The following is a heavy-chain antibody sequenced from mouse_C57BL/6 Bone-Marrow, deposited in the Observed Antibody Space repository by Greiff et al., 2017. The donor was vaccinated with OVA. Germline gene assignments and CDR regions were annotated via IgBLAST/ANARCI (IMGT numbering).Heavy chain of an antibody. D-gene: IGHD1-1*01. Sequence: DVMLVESGGDLVKPGGSLKLSCAASGFTFSSYGMSWVRQTPDKRLEWVATISSGGSYTYYPDSVKGRFTISRGNAKNTLYLQMSSLKSEDTAMYYCARHHYYGSSYWYFDVWGTGTTVTVSS. J-gene: IGHJ1*03. CDR3: ARHHYYGSSYWYFDV. CDR2: ISSGGSYT. CDR1: GFTFSSYG. V-gene: IGHV5-6*02.